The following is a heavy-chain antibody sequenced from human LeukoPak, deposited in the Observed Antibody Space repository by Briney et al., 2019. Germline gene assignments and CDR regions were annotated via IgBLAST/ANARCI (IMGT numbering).Heavy chain of an antibody. D-gene: IGHD2-8*02. CDR1: GFTFSDCA. J-gene: IGHJ2*01. CDR2: IVKTGGTT. Sequence: PGGSLRLSCAASGFTFSDCAMTWVRQAPGKGLEWVSAIVKTGGTTYADSVKGRFTNSRDNSKNTLYLQMNGLRAEDTAVYYCAKDWRCGTSDPDWYFDLWGRGTLVTVSS. V-gene: IGHV3-23*01. CDR3: AKDWRCGTSDPDWYFDL.